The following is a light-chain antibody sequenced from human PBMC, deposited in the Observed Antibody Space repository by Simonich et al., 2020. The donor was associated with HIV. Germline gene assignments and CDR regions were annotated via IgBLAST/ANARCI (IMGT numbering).Light chain of an antibody. V-gene: IGKV4-1*01. J-gene: IGKJ4*01. CDR2: WAS. CDR1: QSVLYSSNNKNF. Sequence: DIVMTQSPDSLAVSLGERATINCKSSQSVLYSSNNKNFLAWYQQKPGQPPNLLIYWASTLESGVSDRFSGSWSGTDFTLTISSLQAEDVAVYYCQQYYSTPLTFGGGTKVEIK. CDR3: QQYYSTPLT.